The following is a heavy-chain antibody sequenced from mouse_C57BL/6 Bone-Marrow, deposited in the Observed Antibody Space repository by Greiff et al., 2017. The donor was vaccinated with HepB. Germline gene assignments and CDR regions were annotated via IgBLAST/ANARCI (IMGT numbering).Heavy chain of an antibody. V-gene: IGHV1-52*01. D-gene: IGHD1-1*01. CDR1: GYTFTSYW. J-gene: IGHJ4*01. CDR2: IDPSDSET. Sequence: LQPGAELVRPGSSVKLSCKASGYTFTSYWMHWVKQRPIQGLEWIGNIDPSDSETHYNQKFKDKATLTVDKSSSTAYMQLSSLTSEDSAVYYCASDYYGSTMDYWGQGTSVTVSS. CDR3: ASDYYGSTMDY.